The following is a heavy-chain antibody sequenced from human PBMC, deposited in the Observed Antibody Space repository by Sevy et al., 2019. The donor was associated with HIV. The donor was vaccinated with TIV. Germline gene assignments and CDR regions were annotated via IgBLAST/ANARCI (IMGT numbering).Heavy chain of an antibody. Sequence: ASVKVSCAASGFTFSKYSMSWVHQPPGKGLEWVSTLSFGCGEINYADSVKGRFTISRDNSKSSVYLQMNNLRPEDTAVYYCAREGCTKPHDYWGQGTLVTVSS. CDR1: GFTFSKYS. V-gene: IGHV3-23*01. J-gene: IGHJ4*02. D-gene: IGHD2-8*01. CDR2: LSFGCGEI. CDR3: AREGCTKPHDY.